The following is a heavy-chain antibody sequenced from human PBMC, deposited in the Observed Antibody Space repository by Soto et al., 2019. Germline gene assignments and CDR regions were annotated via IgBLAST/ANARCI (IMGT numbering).Heavy chain of an antibody. CDR1: GYTFTSYG. CDR3: ATYGSGSYYNDRDYYHYGMDV. J-gene: IGHJ6*02. CDR2: ISAYNGNT. Sequence: GASVKVSCKASGYTFTSYGISWVRQAPGQGLEWMGWISAYNGNTNYAQKLQGRVTMTTDTSTSTAYMELRSLRSDDTAVYYCATYGSGSYYNDRDYYHYGMDVWGQGTTVTVSS. V-gene: IGHV1-18*04. D-gene: IGHD3-10*01.